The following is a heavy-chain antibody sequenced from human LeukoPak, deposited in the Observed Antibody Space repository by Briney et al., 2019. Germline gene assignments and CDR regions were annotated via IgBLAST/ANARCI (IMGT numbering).Heavy chain of an antibody. D-gene: IGHD3-3*01. CDR3: AKSEGQRFLGGWQYYGMDV. CDR2: VSYHGSTK. V-gene: IGHV3-30*18. J-gene: IGHJ6*01. Sequence: GGSLRLSCAASGFTFSNYGMHWVRQAPGKGREWVAVVSYHGSTKYYADSVKGRFTISRDNSENTLYLQMNSLRAEDTAVYYCAKSEGQRFLGGWQYYGMDVWGQGTTVTVSS. CDR1: GFTFSNYG.